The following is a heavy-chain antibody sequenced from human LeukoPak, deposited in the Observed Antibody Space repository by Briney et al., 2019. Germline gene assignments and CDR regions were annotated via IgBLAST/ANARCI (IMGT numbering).Heavy chain of an antibody. D-gene: IGHD3-10*01. CDR2: INPNSGGT. V-gene: IGHV1-2*02. CDR1: GYTFTGYY. Sequence: ASAKVSCKASGYTFTGYYMHWVRQAPGQGLEWMGWINPNSGGTNYAQKFQGRVTMTRDTSISTAYMELSRLRSDDTAVYYCARDPVTMVRGAIDYFDYWGQGTLVTVSS. CDR3: ARDPVTMVRGAIDYFDY. J-gene: IGHJ4*02.